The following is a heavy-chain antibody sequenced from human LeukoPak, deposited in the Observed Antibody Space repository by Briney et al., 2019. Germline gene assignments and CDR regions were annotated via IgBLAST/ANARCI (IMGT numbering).Heavy chain of an antibody. D-gene: IGHD1-26*01. V-gene: IGHV3-74*01. CDR3: ARAYSGSYWAPNTFDI. CDR1: GFTFSGYW. J-gene: IGHJ3*02. Sequence: PGGSLRLSCAAAGFTFSGYWMHWVRQAPGKGLVWVSRINSDGSSTRYADSVKGRFTFSRDNAKNTLYLQMNSLGAEDTAVYYCARAYSGSYWAPNTFDIWGQGTMVTVSS. CDR2: INSDGSST.